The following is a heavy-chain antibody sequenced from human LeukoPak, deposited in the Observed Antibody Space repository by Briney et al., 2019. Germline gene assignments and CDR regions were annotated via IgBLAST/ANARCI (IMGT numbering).Heavy chain of an antibody. Sequence: GASVKVSCKASGYTFTSYYMHWVRQAPGQGLEWMGIINPSGGSASYAQKFQGRVTMTRDTSTSTVYMGLSSLRSEDTAVYYCARAYGGNSDFYYWGQGTLVTVSS. CDR3: ARAYGGNSDFYY. CDR2: INPSGGSA. CDR1: GYTFTSYY. J-gene: IGHJ4*02. V-gene: IGHV1-46*03. D-gene: IGHD4-23*01.